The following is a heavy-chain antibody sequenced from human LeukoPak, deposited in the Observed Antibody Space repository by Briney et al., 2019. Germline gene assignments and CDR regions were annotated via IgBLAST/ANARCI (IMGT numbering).Heavy chain of an antibody. J-gene: IGHJ4*02. CDR1: GFTFSSYG. CDR2: IRYDGSNK. Sequence: GGSLRLSCAASGFTFSSYGMHWVRQAPGKGLEWVAFIRYDGSNKYYADSVKGRFTISRDNSKNTLYLQMNSLRAEDTAVYYCAKDTVAAGTESDYWGQGTLVTVSS. CDR3: AKDTVAAGTESDY. D-gene: IGHD6-13*01. V-gene: IGHV3-30*02.